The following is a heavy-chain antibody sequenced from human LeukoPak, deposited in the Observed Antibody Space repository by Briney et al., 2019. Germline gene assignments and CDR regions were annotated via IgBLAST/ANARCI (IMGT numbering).Heavy chain of an antibody. Sequence: SETLSLTCTVSGGSISSSSYYWGWIRQPPGKGLEWIESIYYSGSTYYNPSLKSRVTISVDTSKNQFSLKLSSVTAADTAVYYCATSSGSYDAFDIWGQGTMVTVSS. J-gene: IGHJ3*02. V-gene: IGHV4-39*07. CDR1: GGSISSSSYY. D-gene: IGHD1-26*01. CDR2: IYYSGST. CDR3: ATSSGSYDAFDI.